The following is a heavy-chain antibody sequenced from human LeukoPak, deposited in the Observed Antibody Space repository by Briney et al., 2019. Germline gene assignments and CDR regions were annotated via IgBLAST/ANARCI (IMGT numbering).Heavy chain of an antibody. D-gene: IGHD2-21*02. Sequence: PSETLSLTCTVSGGSISSYYWSWIRQPAGKGLEWIGRIYTSGSTNYNPSLKSRVTMSVDTSKNQFSLKLSSVTAADTAVYYCARGGPYLVVTAPWDYWGQGTLVTVSS. CDR3: ARGGPYLVVTAPWDY. V-gene: IGHV4-4*07. CDR2: IYTSGST. CDR1: GGSISSYY. J-gene: IGHJ4*02.